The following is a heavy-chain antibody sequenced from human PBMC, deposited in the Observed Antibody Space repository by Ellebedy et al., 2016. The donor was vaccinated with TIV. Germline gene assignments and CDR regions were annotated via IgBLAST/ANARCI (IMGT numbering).Heavy chain of an antibody. CDR1: GFNFRSYW. CDR3: TRRASYGDFAVQVNPWFDP. Sequence: GGSLRLSCAAPGFNFRSYWMTWVRQAPGKGLEWVAKIRQEGNEIYYVESVKGRFTISRDNAKNSLFLQMHSLRVEDTAVYYCTRRASYGDFAVQVNPWFDPWGQGTLVTVSS. D-gene: IGHD4-17*01. V-gene: IGHV3-7*01. J-gene: IGHJ5*02. CDR2: IRQEGNEI.